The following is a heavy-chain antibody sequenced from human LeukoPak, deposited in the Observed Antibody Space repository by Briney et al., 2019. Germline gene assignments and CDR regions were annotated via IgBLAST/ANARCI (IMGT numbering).Heavy chain of an antibody. CDR2: ISGYNGNT. J-gene: IGHJ4*02. CDR1: GYAFSSYG. V-gene: IGHV1-18*01. CDR3: ARGSGGSYRHPYYFDF. D-gene: IGHD2-15*01. Sequence: ASVKVSCKASGYAFSSYGLSWVRQAPGQGLEWLGWISGYNGNTNYAQKLQGRVTMTTDTSTSTAYMELWGLRSDDTAVYYCARGSGGSYRHPYYFDFWGQGSLVTVSS.